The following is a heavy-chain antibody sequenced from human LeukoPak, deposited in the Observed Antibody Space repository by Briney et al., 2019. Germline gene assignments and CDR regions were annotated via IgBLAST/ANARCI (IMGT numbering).Heavy chain of an antibody. Sequence: GGSLRLSCAASGFTFSSYAMRWVRQAPGKGLEWVSGISGSGGSTYYADSVKGRSTSTRDNSKNTLYLQMNSLRAEDTAVYYCAAHCSGGRCFDYWGQGTLVTVSS. J-gene: IGHJ4*02. CDR2: ISGSGGST. CDR1: GFTFSSYA. D-gene: IGHD2-15*01. CDR3: AAHCSGGRCFDY. V-gene: IGHV3-23*01.